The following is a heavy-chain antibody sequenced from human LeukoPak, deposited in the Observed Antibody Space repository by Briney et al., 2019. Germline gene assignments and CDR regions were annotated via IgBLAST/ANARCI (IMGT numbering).Heavy chain of an antibody. D-gene: IGHD3-22*01. V-gene: IGHV3-30-3*01. CDR3: ARDLAPITPDSRVGY. CDR2: ISYDGSNK. Sequence: GGSLRLSCAASGFTFSSYAMHWVRQAPGKGLEWVAVISYDGSNKYYADSVKGRFTISRDNSKNTLYQQMNSLRAEDTAVYYCARDLAPITPDSRVGYWGQGTLVTVSS. J-gene: IGHJ4*02. CDR1: GFTFSSYA.